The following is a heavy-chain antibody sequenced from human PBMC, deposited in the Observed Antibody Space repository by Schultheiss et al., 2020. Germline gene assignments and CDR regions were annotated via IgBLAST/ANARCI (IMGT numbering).Heavy chain of an antibody. Sequence: SETLSLICTVSGGSISSYYWSWIRQPPGKGLEWIGYIYYSGSTNYNPSLKSRVTISVDTSKNQFSLKLSSVTAADTAVYYCARDGVATTYYYYYGMDVWGQGTTVTVYS. V-gene: IGHV4-59*01. D-gene: IGHD5-24*01. J-gene: IGHJ6*02. CDR3: ARDGVATTYYYYYGMDV. CDR1: GGSISSYY. CDR2: IYYSGST.